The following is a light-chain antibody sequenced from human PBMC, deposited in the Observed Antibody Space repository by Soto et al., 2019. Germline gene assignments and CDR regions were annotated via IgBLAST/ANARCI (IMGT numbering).Light chain of an antibody. CDR1: SEDVSAHNF. Sequence: QSALTQPASVSGSPGQSITISCTGTSEDVSAHNFVSWYEQHPGKAPKVLIYEVSIRPSGVSYRFSASKSGNTAYLTISGLQPEDEADYYCNSYTNTAARVFGTGTKLTVL. CDR3: NSYTNTAARV. J-gene: IGLJ1*01. CDR2: EVS. V-gene: IGLV2-14*01.